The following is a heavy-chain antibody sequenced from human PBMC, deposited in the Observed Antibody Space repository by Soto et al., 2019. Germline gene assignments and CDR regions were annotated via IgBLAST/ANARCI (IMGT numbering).Heavy chain of an antibody. D-gene: IGHD2-15*01. CDR2: ISGNGGSR. CDR3: ARDTVSGSCFPLAF. J-gene: IGHJ4*02. CDR1: GFTFSSYA. Sequence: GGSLRLSCAASGFTFSSYAMSWVRQAPGKGLEWVSAISGNGGSRYYADSVKGRFTISRDNSKNTLFLQMDGLRPEDTATYYFARDTVSGSCFPLAFWGQGPLVTVSS. V-gene: IGHV3-23*01.